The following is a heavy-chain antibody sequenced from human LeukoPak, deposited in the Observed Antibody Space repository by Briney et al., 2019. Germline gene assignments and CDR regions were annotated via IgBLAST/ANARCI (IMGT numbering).Heavy chain of an antibody. CDR1: GFTFSGYS. CDR3: ARITMGATVANFYYYYMDV. D-gene: IGHD3-3*01. V-gene: IGHV3-64*02. Sequence: GGSLRLSCAASGFTFSGYSMHWVRQTPGKGLEYVSAIISHGGNTYYADSVKGRFTISRDNSKNTLYLQMDSLRPEDMAVYYCARITMGATVANFYYYYMDVWGKGTTVTVSS. J-gene: IGHJ6*03. CDR2: IISHGGNT.